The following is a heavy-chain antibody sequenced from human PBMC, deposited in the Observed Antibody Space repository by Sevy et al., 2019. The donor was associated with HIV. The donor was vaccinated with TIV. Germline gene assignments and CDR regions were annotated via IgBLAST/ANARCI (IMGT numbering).Heavy chain of an antibody. CDR2: INSRSSTI. D-gene: IGHD2-8*02. Sequence: QLGGSLRLSCVASGFTFSTNSMNWVRQAPGKGLEWVSYINSRSSTIHYADSVKGRFTIFRDNAQNSLYLQMNSLRGEDTAVYYCARGPSFLVVSDAPVDYWGQGTLVTVSS. CDR3: ARGPSFLVVSDAPVDY. V-gene: IGHV3-48*01. J-gene: IGHJ4*02. CDR1: GFTFSTNS.